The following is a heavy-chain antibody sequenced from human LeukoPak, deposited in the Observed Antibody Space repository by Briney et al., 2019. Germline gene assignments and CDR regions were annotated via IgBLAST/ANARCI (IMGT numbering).Heavy chain of an antibody. Sequence: GGSLRLPCAASGFTFSSYGMHWVRQAPGKGLEWVAFIRYDGSNKYYADSVKGRFTISRDNSKNTLYLQMNSLRAEDTAVYYCAKDREYQLLYGENYFDYWGQGTLVTVSS. J-gene: IGHJ4*02. CDR2: IRYDGSNK. V-gene: IGHV3-30*02. CDR1: GFTFSSYG. CDR3: AKDREYQLLYGENYFDY. D-gene: IGHD2-2*02.